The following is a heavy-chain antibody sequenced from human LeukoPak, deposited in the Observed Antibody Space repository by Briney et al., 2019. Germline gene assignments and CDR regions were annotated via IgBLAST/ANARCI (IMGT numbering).Heavy chain of an antibody. J-gene: IGHJ4*02. V-gene: IGHV1-2*02. CDR1: GYTFTGYY. CDR2: INPNSGGT. Sequence: GASVKVSCKASGYTFTGYYMHWVRQAPGQGLEWMGWINPNSGGTNYAQKFQGRVTMTRDTSISTAYMELSRLRSDDTAVYYCARADYDFWSGYYDCWGQGTLVTVSS. D-gene: IGHD3-3*01. CDR3: ARADYDFWSGYYDC.